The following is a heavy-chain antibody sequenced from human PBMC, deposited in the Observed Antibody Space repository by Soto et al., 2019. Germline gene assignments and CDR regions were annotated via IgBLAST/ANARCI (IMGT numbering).Heavy chain of an antibody. CDR3: ARVYAGSPPYPTTGGMDV. Sequence: VGSLRLSGAASGFTFSSYEMNWVRQARGKGLEWVSYISSSGSTIYYADSVKGRFTSSRDNAKSSLYLQMTSLRAEDTAVYYCARVYAGSPPYPTTGGMDVWGQGATVTVSS. CDR1: GFTFSSYE. CDR2: ISSSGSTI. V-gene: IGHV3-48*03. J-gene: IGHJ6*02. D-gene: IGHD1-26*01.